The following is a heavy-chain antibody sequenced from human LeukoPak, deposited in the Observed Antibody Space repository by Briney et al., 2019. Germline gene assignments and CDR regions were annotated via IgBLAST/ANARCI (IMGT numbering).Heavy chain of an antibody. V-gene: IGHV3-23*01. CDR2: ISGSGGST. Sequence: GGSLRLSCAASGFTFSSYAMSWVRQAPGKGLEWVSAISGSGGSTYYADSVKGRFTISRDNSKNTLYLQMNSLRAEGTAVYYCAKDGDTTGAYYYDSSGYPYLNNWGQGTLVTVSS. CDR3: AKDGDTTGAYYYDSSGYPYLNN. J-gene: IGHJ4*02. D-gene: IGHD3-22*01. CDR1: GFTFSSYA.